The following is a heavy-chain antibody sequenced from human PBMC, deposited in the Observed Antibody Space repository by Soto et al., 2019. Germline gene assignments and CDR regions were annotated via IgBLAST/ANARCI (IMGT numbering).Heavy chain of an antibody. CDR1: GAAFNTIT. D-gene: IGHD3-9*01. V-gene: IGHV1-69*01. CDR3: VREDDTTGSYSWFDP. J-gene: IGHJ5*02. Sequence: QVQLVQSGAEVKKPGSSVRVSCKASGAAFNTITINWVRQAPGQGLEWMGGFVPVFGSATYAQKFQGRVAITADASTSTFYMELSRLNSGDTALYYCVREDDTTGSYSWFDPWGQGTLVTVSS. CDR2: FVPVFGSA.